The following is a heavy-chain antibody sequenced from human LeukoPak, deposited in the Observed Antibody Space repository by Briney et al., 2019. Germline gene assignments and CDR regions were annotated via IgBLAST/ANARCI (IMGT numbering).Heavy chain of an antibody. CDR3: ARAVSDSGKYYFEY. J-gene: IGHJ4*02. V-gene: IGHV3-72*01. CDR1: GFTFSDHY. Sequence: GGSLRLSCAASGFTFSDHYMDWVRQAPGKGLEWVGRTRNKANSYTTEYAASVKGRFTISRDDSKNSLYMQMNSLKTEDTAVYYCARAVSDSGKYYFEYWGQGTLVTVSS. CDR2: TRNKANSYTT. D-gene: IGHD6-19*01.